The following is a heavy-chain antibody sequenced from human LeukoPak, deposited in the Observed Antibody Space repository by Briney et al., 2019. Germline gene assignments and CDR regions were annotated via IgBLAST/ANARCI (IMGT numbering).Heavy chain of an antibody. CDR1: GGSISSSSAY. Sequence: SETRELTCTLSGGSISSSSAYWGWIRQPPGKGLEWIGSIYYSKNTYYNPSLKSRVTISADTSKNQFSLTLGSVSATDTAVYYCVSPRGFSYGYFDYWGQGTLVEVSS. CDR2: IYYSKNT. CDR3: VSPRGFSYGYFDY. V-gene: IGHV4-39*01. J-gene: IGHJ4*02. D-gene: IGHD5-18*01.